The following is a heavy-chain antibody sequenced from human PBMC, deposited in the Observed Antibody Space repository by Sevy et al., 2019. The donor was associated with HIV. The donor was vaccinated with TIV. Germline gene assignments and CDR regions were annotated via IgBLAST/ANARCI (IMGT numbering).Heavy chain of an antibody. CDR2: VNYTGGT. V-gene: IGHV4-59*08. CDR1: GGSINSDH. J-gene: IGHJ3*02. CDR3: ARRNDFDI. Sequence: SEILSLTCTVSGGSINSDHWNWIRQPPGKGLEWIGYVNYTGGTIYNPSLKNRVTISVDRTKNQFSLKLTSLTAADTAVYYCARRNDFDIWGQGTMVTVSS.